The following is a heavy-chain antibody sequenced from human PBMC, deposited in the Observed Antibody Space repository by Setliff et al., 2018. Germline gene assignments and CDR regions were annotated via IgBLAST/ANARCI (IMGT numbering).Heavy chain of an antibody. CDR2: ISGSGGST. CDR3: AKAIYCSGGSCYSGRPDYFDY. CDR1: GFTFSSYA. J-gene: IGHJ4*02. D-gene: IGHD2-15*01. Sequence: GSLRLSCAASGFTFSSYAMSWVRQAPGKGLEWVSAISGSGGSTYYADSVKGRFTISRDNSKNTLYLQMNSLRAEVTAVYYCAKAIYCSGGSCYSGRPDYFDYWGQGTLVTVSS. V-gene: IGHV3-23*01.